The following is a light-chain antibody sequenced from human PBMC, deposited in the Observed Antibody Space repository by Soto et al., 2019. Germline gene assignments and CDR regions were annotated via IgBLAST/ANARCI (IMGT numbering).Light chain of an antibody. CDR1: SSNIGSNT. CDR2: SNN. Sequence: QSVLTQPPSASGTPGQRVTSSCSGSSSNIGSNTVNWYQQLPGTAPKLLIYSNNQRPSGVPDRFSGSKSGTSASLAISGLQSEDAADYYCAAWDDSLNGLVFGGGTKLTVL. CDR3: AAWDDSLNGLV. J-gene: IGLJ3*02. V-gene: IGLV1-44*01.